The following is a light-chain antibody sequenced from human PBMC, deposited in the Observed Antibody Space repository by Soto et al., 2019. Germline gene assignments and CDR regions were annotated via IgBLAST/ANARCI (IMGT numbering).Light chain of an antibody. CDR2: WAS. J-gene: IGKJ3*01. CDR3: QQYYSTPPT. Sequence: DIVMTQSPDSLAVSLGERATINCKYSQSVLYSSNNKNYLAWYQQKPGQPPKLLIYWASTRESGVPDRFSGSGSGTDFTLTISSLQAEDVAVYDCQQYYSTPPTFGPGTKVDIK. V-gene: IGKV4-1*01. CDR1: QSVLYSSNNKNY.